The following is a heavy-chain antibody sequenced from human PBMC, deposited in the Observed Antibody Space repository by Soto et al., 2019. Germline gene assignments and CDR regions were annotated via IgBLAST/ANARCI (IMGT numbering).Heavy chain of an antibody. CDR1: GYTFSENG. CDR2: ISAYNGVT. D-gene: IGHD2-8*01. Sequence: QIQLVQSGPEVKKPGASVRVSCKASGYTFSENGFSWVRQGPGQGLEWLGWISAYNGVTDYAQKFQGRLTLTTDTSTSTAYMELRSLRSDDTAVYYCAKVRPRLTQQFNGVSWGQGTLVTVSS. J-gene: IGHJ5*02. V-gene: IGHV1-18*01. CDR3: AKVRPRLTQQFNGVS.